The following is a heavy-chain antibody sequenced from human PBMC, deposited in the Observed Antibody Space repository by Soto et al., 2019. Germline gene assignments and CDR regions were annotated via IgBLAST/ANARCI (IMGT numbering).Heavy chain of an antibody. V-gene: IGHV4-4*07. J-gene: IGHJ5*02. CDR2: IYSSGNA. D-gene: IGHD3-22*01. CDR1: LDSISNSY. Sequence: QVQLLESGPGLVKPSETLSLTCSVSLDSISNSYWTWIRQPAGKGLEWIGHIYSSGNANYNPSLKSRVTMSLDTSKNQFSLSLKSVTAAETAIYYCAKGRGFYSDNYFDPWGQGTQVTVSS. CDR3: AKGRGFYSDNYFDP.